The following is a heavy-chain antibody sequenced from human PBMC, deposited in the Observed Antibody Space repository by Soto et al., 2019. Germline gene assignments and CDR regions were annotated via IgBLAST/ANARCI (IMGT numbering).Heavy chain of an antibody. Sequence: QITLKESGPTLVKPTQTLTLTCTFSGFSLSTSGVGVGWIRQPPGKALEWLALIYWDDDKRYSPSLKSRLTITKDTSKNQVVLTMTNTDPVDTGTYYCAHRMTTARWVDYWGQGTLVTVSS. CDR2: IYWDDDK. V-gene: IGHV2-5*02. CDR1: GFSLSTSGVG. CDR3: AHRMTTARWVDY. J-gene: IGHJ4*02. D-gene: IGHD4-17*01.